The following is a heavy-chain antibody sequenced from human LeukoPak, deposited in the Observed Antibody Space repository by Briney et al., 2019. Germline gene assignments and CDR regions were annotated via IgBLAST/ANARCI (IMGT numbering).Heavy chain of an antibody. CDR1: GFTVSSNY. Sequence: GGSLRLSCAASGFTVSSNYMSWVRQAPGKGLEWVSVIYSGGSTYYADSVKGRFTISRDNSKNTLYLQMNSLRAEDTAVYYCARDVFGAVAGHVFDYWGQGTLVTVSS. J-gene: IGHJ4*02. CDR3: ARDVFGAVAGHVFDY. CDR2: IYSGGST. V-gene: IGHV3-66*01. D-gene: IGHD6-19*01.